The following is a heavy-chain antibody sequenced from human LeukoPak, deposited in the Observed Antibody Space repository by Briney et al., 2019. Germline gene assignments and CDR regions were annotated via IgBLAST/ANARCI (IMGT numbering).Heavy chain of an antibody. V-gene: IGHV3-7*01. CDR1: GFTFSDCY. Sequence: GGSLRLSCAASGFTFSDCYMSWVRQAPGKGLEWVANVKQDGSEKYYVDSVKGRFTISRDNAKNSLYLQMNSLRAEDAAVYYCARDQTKWEPLRRRDYYYMDVWGKGTTVTVSS. J-gene: IGHJ6*03. CDR2: VKQDGSEK. CDR3: ARDQTKWEPLRRRDYYYMDV. D-gene: IGHD1-26*01.